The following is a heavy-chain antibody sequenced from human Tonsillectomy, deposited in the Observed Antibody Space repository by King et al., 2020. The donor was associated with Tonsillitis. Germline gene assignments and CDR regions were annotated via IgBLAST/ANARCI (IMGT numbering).Heavy chain of an antibody. V-gene: IGHV3-23*04. D-gene: IGHD2-2*01. Sequence: DVQLVESGGGLVQPGGSLRLSCAASGFTFSNYAIIWARQAPGKGLEWVSTVSDNGGSTYYTDSVKGRFTISRDNSKNTLYLQMNSLRAEETAVYYCAKESSTTNHYYGMDVWGPGTTVTVSS. CDR3: AKESSTTNHYYGMDV. CDR2: VSDNGGST. CDR1: GFTFSNYA. J-gene: IGHJ6*02.